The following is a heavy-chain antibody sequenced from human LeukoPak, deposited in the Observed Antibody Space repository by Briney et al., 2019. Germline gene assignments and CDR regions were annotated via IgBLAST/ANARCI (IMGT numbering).Heavy chain of an antibody. Sequence: GASVKVSCKASGYTFTSYGISWVRQAPGQGLEWMGLINPSGGSTSYAQKFQGRVTMTRDTSTSTVYMELSSLRSEDTAVYYCARDLFSPDEWAAGLPWGQGTLVTVPS. D-gene: IGHD6-13*01. V-gene: IGHV1-46*01. CDR1: GYTFTSYG. CDR2: INPSGGST. J-gene: IGHJ5*02. CDR3: ARDLFSPDEWAAGLP.